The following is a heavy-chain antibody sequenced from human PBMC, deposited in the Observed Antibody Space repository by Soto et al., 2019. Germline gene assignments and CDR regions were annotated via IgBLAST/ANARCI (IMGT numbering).Heavy chain of an antibody. V-gene: IGHV3-33*06. J-gene: IGHJ4*02. CDR1: GFTFSSYG. D-gene: IGHD1-1*01. CDR2: IWYDGSNK. Sequence: QVQLVESGGGVVQPGRSLRLSCAASGFTFSSYGMHWVRQAPGKGLEWVAVIWYDGSNKYYADSVKGRFTISRDNSKNTLYLQMHSLRAEDTVVYYCANGDFREMDSTTFDYWGQGTLVTVSS. CDR3: ANGDFREMDSTTFDY.